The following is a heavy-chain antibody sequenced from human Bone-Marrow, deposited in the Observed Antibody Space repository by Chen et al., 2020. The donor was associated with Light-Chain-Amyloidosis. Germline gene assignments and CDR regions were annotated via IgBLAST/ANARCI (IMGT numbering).Heavy chain of an antibody. Sequence: EVQLVESGGGLVQPGGSLRLSCSASGFTFSNYAMSWVRQAPGKGLEWVSAISDSGGVTYYADSVKGRFTISRDNSKNTLYLQVNSLRAEDTAVYYCAKVLGYSSGWYPDAFDIWGQGTMVTVSS. D-gene: IGHD6-19*01. CDR1: GFTFSNYA. CDR3: AKVLGYSSGWYPDAFDI. J-gene: IGHJ3*02. V-gene: IGHV3-23*04. CDR2: ISDSGGVT.